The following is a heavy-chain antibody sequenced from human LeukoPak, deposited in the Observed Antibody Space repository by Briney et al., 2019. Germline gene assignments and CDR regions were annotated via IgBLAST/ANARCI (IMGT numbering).Heavy chain of an antibody. CDR3: ASLHNFDLYY. J-gene: IGHJ4*02. D-gene: IGHD3-9*01. CDR1: GGSISSSNYY. CDR2: IHYTGNT. Sequence: SETLSLTCNVSGGSISSSNYYWGWIRQPPGKGLEWIGIIHYTGNTYYNPSLKSRVTISVDSSKNQFSLKLSSVTAADTAVYYCASLHNFDLYYWGQGTLVTVSS. V-gene: IGHV4-39*01.